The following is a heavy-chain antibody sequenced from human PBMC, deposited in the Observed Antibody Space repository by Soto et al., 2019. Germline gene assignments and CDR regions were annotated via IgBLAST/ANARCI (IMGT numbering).Heavy chain of an antibody. Sequence: TATLSLTCTLRGGYVSSSSYYSGWIRQPPGKGLEWIGSIYYSGSTYYNPSLKSRVIISVDTSKNQFSLKLSSVTVADTAVYYWASRGWVANDVFDFWRQRTMVTVSS. CDR1: GGYVSSSSYY. CDR2: IYYSGST. D-gene: IGHD5-12*01. J-gene: IGHJ3*01. CDR3: ASRGWVANDVFDF. V-gene: IGHV4-39*01.